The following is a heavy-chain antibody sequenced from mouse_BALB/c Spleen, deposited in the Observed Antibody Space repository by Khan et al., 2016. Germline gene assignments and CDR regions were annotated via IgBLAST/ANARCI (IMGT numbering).Heavy chain of an antibody. CDR2: INTETGEP. J-gene: IGHJ2*01. Sequence: QIQLVQSGPELKKPGETVKISCKASDYTFTDYSMHWVKQAPGKGLKWMAWINTETGEPTYADDFKGRFAFSLETSASTAYLQINDLTNEATATYFCARHYRYDGGVYWGQGTTLTVAS. CDR1: DYTFTDYS. D-gene: IGHD2-14*01. V-gene: IGHV9-2-1*01. CDR3: ARHYRYDGGVY.